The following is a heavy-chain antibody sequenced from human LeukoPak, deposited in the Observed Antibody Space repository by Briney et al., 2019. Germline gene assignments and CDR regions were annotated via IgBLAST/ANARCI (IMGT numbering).Heavy chain of an antibody. V-gene: IGHV4-4*02. CDR3: VRYMQRRPYFDY. Sequence: SETLSLTCAVSGGSISSSNWWSWVRQPPGKGLEWIGEIYHSGSTNYNPSLKSRVTISVDKSKNQFSLKLSSVTAADTAVYYCVRYMQRRPYFDYWGQGTLVTVSS. D-gene: IGHD2-2*01. J-gene: IGHJ4*02. CDR2: IYHSGST. CDR1: GGSISSSNW.